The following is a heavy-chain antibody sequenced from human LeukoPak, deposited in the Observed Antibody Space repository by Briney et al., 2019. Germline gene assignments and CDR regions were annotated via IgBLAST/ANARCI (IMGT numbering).Heavy chain of an antibody. Sequence: GGSLRLSCAASGFTFNNYPMHWLRQAPGKGLESVSAISGSGGSMYYANSVRGRFTISRDNSNNTLYLQMGSLRAEDTAVYYCAREAPPGSFDYWGQGTLATVSS. J-gene: IGHJ4*02. V-gene: IGHV3-64*01. CDR1: GFTFNNYP. D-gene: IGHD6-6*01. CDR2: ISGSGGSM. CDR3: AREAPPGSFDY.